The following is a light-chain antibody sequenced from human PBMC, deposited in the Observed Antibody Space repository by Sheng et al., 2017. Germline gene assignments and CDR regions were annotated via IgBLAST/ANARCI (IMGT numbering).Light chain of an antibody. CDR2: KAS. Sequence: DIQMTQSPSTVSASVGDRVTITCRASQSINGWLAWYQQKPGQAPKFLIYKASSLEIGVPSRFSGSGSGTEFTLTISSLQPDDFATYYCQQYHGYPWTFGQGTKV. CDR1: QSINGW. J-gene: IGKJ1*01. V-gene: IGKV1-5*03. CDR3: QQYHGYPWT.